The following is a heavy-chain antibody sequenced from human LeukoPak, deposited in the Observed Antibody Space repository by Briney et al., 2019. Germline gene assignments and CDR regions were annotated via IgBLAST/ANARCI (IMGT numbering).Heavy chain of an antibody. J-gene: IGHJ4*02. Sequence: SETLSLTCTVSGGSISSSSYYWGWIRQPPGKGLEWIGSIYYSGSTNYNPSLKSRVTISVDTSKNQFSLKLSSVTAADTAVYYCARDSSSAYYDILTGYYNGGFDYWGQGTLVTVSS. CDR3: ARDSSSAYYDILTGYYNGGFDY. CDR1: GGSISSSSYY. CDR2: IYYSGST. V-gene: IGHV4-39*07. D-gene: IGHD3-9*01.